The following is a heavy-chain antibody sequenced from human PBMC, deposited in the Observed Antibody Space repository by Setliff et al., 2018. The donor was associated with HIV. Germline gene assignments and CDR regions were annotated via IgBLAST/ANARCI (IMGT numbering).Heavy chain of an antibody. D-gene: IGHD6-6*01. CDR3: ARILAARPGGGGAFDD. V-gene: IGHV4-39*01. J-gene: IGHJ4*02. Sequence: SETLSLTCTVPGGSISSSSYHWGWIRQPPGKGLGWIGRIYYSGSTYYNPSLKSRVTILVDPSKNQVSLKRSAVTAADTAVYYCARILAARPGGGGAFDDWGQGTLVTVS. CDR2: IYYSGST. CDR1: GGSISSSSYH.